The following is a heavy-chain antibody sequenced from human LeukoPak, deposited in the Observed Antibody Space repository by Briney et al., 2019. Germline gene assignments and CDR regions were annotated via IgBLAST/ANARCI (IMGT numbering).Heavy chain of an antibody. J-gene: IGHJ4*02. D-gene: IGHD2-21*02. CDR3: ARDLRVVVTAIFGF. CDR1: GGSFSGYY. Sequence: SETLSLTCAVYGGSFSGYYWSWIRQPPGKGLEWIGEINHSGSTNYNPSLKSRVTISVDTSKNQFSLKLSSVTAADTAVYYCARDLRVVVTAIFGFWGQGTLVTVSS. CDR2: INHSGST. V-gene: IGHV4-34*01.